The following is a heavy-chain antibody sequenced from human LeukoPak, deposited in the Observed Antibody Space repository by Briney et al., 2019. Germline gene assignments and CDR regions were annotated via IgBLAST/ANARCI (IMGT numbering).Heavy chain of an antibody. Sequence: GGSLRLSCAASGFTFSAYYMSWIRQAPGKGLEWISYITGSGFSTFHAHSVQGRLTISRDNSKNSLYLEMNSLRAEDTAIYYCARMDVDYSAFDIWGQGTLVTVSS. CDR2: ITGSGFST. V-gene: IGHV3-11*04. CDR1: GFTFSAYY. D-gene: IGHD3-16*01. J-gene: IGHJ3*02. CDR3: ARMDVDYSAFDI.